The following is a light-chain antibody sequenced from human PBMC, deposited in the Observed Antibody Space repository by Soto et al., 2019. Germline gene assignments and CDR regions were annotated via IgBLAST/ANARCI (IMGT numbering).Light chain of an antibody. CDR1: QAISSS. CDR2: DAA. J-gene: IGKJ3*01. V-gene: IGKV1-9*01. Sequence: DIQLTQSPSFMSAFVGDSVTLTCRASQAISSSLAWYQHKPGRAPKLLIYDAATLQSGVPSRFSGSGSGTEFTLTIINLQPEDFATYYCQQINTFPFTFGPWTKVDVK. CDR3: QQINTFPFT.